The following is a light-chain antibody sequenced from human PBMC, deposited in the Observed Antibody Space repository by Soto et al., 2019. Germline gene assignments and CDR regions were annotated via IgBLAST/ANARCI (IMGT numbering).Light chain of an antibody. CDR1: QSISTY. CDR3: QQRSNWPT. Sequence: ETLLTQSPATLSLSPGERATLSCRASQSISTYLAWYQQKPGQAPRLLIFDASNRAAGIPDRFSGSGSGTDFTLTISGLEPEDFAVYYCQQRSNWPTFGQGTRLEI. V-gene: IGKV3-11*01. CDR2: DAS. J-gene: IGKJ5*01.